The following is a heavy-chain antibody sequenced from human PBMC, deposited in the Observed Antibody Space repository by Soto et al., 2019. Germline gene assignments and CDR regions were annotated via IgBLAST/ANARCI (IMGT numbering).Heavy chain of an antibody. CDR2: IYYSGST. V-gene: IGHV4-30-4*01. D-gene: IGHD6-13*01. CDR3: ARGGGSSWSETSFDY. J-gene: IGHJ4*02. Sequence: QVQLQESGPGLVKPSQTLSLTCTVSGGSISSGDYYWSWIRQPPGKGLEWIGYIYYSGSTYYNPSLKSRVTISVDTSKTQFSLKLSSVTAADTAVYYCARGGGSSWSETSFDYWGQGTLVTVSS. CDR1: GGSISSGDYY.